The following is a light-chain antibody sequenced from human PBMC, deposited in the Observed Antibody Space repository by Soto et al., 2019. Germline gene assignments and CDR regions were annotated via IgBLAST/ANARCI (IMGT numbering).Light chain of an antibody. CDR1: QSVSSSY. CDR3: QKYGSSPRT. Sequence: EIVLTQSPGTLSLSPGERATPSCRASQSVSSSYLAWYQQKPGQAPRILIYGESSRATGIPDRFSGSGSGTDLTLTISRLEPEDFAVYYCQKYGSSPRTCGQGTKVDIK. CDR2: GES. V-gene: IGKV3-20*01. J-gene: IGKJ1*01.